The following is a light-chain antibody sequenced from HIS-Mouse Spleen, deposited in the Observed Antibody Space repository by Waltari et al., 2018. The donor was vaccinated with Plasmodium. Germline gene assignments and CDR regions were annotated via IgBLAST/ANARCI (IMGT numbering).Light chain of an antibody. CDR2: VAS. J-gene: IGKJ2*01. Sequence: EIVMTQSPATLSVSPGERATLSCRASQSVSSNLAWYQQKPGQAPRLRIYVASTRATGIPARFSGSGSWTEFTLTISSMQSEDFAVYYCQQYNNWPPYTFGQGTKLEIK. V-gene: IGKV3-15*01. CDR1: QSVSSN. CDR3: QQYNNWPPYT.